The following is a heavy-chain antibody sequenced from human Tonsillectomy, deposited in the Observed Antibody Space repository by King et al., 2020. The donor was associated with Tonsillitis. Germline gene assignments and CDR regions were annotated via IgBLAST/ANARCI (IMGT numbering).Heavy chain of an antibody. CDR3: ATTGYYTGDFDY. D-gene: IGHD3/OR15-3a*01. Sequence: QLVQSGAEVKKPGASVKVSCKTSGYTFTSYGICWVRQTPGQGLEWMGWISGYNGATNYAQKFQGRVTMTTDKSTSTAYVELRSLRSDDTAVYYCATTGYYTGDFDYXGQGTLVTVSS. J-gene: IGHJ4*02. CDR2: ISGYNGAT. V-gene: IGHV1-18*04. CDR1: GYTFTSYG.